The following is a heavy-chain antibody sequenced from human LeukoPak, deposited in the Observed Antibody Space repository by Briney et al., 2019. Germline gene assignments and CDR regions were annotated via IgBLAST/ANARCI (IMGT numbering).Heavy chain of an antibody. CDR1: GYSISSGYY. D-gene: IGHD3/OR15-3a*01. CDR3: ARLLDGPHSYFDF. CDR2: IHHSGST. Sequence: PSETLSLTCTVSGYSISSGYYWGWIRQPPGKGLEWIGSIHHSGSTYYNPSLNSRVTLSVDTSKNQFSMNLRSVTVADTAVYYCARLLDGPHSYFDFWTPGTLVTVSS. J-gene: IGHJ4*02. V-gene: IGHV4-38-2*02.